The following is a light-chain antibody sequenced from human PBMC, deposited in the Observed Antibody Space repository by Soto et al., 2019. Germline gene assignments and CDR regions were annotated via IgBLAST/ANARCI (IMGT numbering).Light chain of an antibody. CDR2: STN. CDR3: VLYMGSGIWV. CDR1: SGSVSTSYY. J-gene: IGLJ3*02. Sequence: QTVVTQEPSFSVSPGRTVTLTCGLSSGSVSTSYYPSWYQQTPGQAPRTLIYSTNTRSSGVPDRFSGSILGNKAALTITGXXXXXXXXYYCVLYMGSGIWVFGGGTKLTVL. V-gene: IGLV8-61*01.